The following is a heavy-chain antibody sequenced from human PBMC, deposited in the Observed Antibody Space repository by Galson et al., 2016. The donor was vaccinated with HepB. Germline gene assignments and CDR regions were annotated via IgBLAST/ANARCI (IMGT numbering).Heavy chain of an antibody. Sequence: TFSGFSLRTSGEGVGWIRQPPGKALEWLALIYWDDDERYSPSLKSRLTITKDTSKNQVVLTMANMDPVDTATYYCTHSFWSGYYFWGQGTLVTVSS. D-gene: IGHD3-3*01. J-gene: IGHJ4*02. CDR2: IYWDDDE. CDR3: THSFWSGYYF. V-gene: IGHV2-5*02. CDR1: GFSLRTSGEG.